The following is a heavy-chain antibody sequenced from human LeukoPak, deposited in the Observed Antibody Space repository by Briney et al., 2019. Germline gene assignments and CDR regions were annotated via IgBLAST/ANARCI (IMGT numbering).Heavy chain of an antibody. CDR2: ISSSSSYI. Sequence: PGGSLRLSCAASGFTFSSYSMNWVRQAPGKGLEWVSSISSSSSYIYYADSVKGRFTISRDNAKNSLYLQMNSLRAEDTALYYCARDVEMATITALQYWGQGSLVTVSS. V-gene: IGHV3-21*04. J-gene: IGHJ4*02. CDR1: GFTFSSYS. CDR3: ARDVEMATITALQY. D-gene: IGHD5-24*01.